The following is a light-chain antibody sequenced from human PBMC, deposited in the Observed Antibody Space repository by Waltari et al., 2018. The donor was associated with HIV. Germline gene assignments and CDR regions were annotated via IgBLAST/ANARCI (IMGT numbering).Light chain of an antibody. CDR2: EVS. V-gene: IGLV2-8*01. Sequence: SALTQPPSASGSPGHSVTISCTGTQRAVGGFSYVSWFQQHPGKAPKLMIYEVSKRPSGVPNRFSGSKSGNTASLTVSGLQAEDEADYYCCSYAGTNHFYVFGTGTKVTVL. CDR1: QRAVGGFSY. J-gene: IGLJ1*01. CDR3: CSYAGTNHFYV.